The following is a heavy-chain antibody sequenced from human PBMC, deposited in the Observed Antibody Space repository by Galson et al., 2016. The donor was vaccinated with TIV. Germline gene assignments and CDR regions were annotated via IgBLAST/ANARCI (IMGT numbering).Heavy chain of an antibody. CDR3: AKVPRIVLVIGDPYFFDY. J-gene: IGHJ4*02. V-gene: IGHV3-23*01. CDR1: GFTFSSHG. Sequence: SLRLSCAAAGFTFSSHGMSWVRQAPGKGLEWVSGIIAGGGTTHYADSVKGRFTISRDNSGNTLYLQMNSLRAEDTAVYYCAKVPRIVLVIGDPYFFDYWGQGTLVTVSS. CDR2: IIAGGGTT. D-gene: IGHD3-22*01.